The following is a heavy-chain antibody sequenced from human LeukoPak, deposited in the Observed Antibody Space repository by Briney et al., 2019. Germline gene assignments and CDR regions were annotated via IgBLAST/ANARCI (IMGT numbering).Heavy chain of an antibody. CDR2: ISYDGSNK. D-gene: IGHD6-6*01. V-gene: IGHV3-30-3*01. CDR3: ARDAVPSHNWFDP. CDR1: GFTFSSYA. Sequence: GGSLRLSCAASGFTFSSYAMHWVRQAPGKGLEWVAVISYDGSNKYYADSVKGRFTISRDNSKNTLYLQMNSLRAEDTAVYYCARDAVPSHNWFDPWGQGTLVTVSS. J-gene: IGHJ5*02.